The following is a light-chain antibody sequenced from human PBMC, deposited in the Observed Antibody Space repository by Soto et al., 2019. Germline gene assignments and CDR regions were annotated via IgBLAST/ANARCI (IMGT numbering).Light chain of an antibody. CDR1: SGHNTYA. J-gene: IGLJ2*01. V-gene: IGLV4-69*01. Sequence: QPVLTQSPSASASLGASVKLTCTLISGHNTYAIAWHQQQPEKGPRYLMKVNSDGSHIKGDGTPDRFSGSSSGAERYLTISSLQSEDEADYYCQTWGTGVVFGGGTKLTV. CDR2: VNSDGSH. CDR3: QTWGTGVV.